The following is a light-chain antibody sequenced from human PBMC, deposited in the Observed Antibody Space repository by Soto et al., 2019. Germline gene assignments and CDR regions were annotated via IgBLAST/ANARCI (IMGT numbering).Light chain of an antibody. Sequence: DIQMTQSPSSLSASVGDRVAITCRSSQSISDYVNWYQQKPGKALKLVIYGASNLQSGVPPRFSGSGSGSEFTLTISGLQPDDFAIYFCQQSYSLPRTFGPGTKVDV. V-gene: IGKV1-39*01. J-gene: IGKJ3*01. CDR1: QSISDY. CDR3: QQSYSLPRT. CDR2: GAS.